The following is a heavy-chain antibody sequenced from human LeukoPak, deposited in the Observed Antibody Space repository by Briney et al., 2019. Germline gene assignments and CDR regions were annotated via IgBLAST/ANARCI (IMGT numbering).Heavy chain of an antibody. CDR3: ARVRNSSSWYLGFDY. CDR2: IYYSEST. Sequence: SETLSHTCTVSGGSISSYYWSWIRQPPGKGLEWIGYIYYSESTNYNPSLKSRVTISVDTSKNQFSLKLSSVTAADTAVYYCARVRNSSSWYLGFDYWGQGTLVTVSS. J-gene: IGHJ4*02. D-gene: IGHD6-13*01. CDR1: GGSISSYY. V-gene: IGHV4-59*01.